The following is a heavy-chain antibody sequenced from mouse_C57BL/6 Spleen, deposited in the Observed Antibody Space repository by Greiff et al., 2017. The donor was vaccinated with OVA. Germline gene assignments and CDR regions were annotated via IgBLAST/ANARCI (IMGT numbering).Heavy chain of an antibody. Sequence: EVQLQQSGPELVKPGASVKISCKASGYTFTDYYMNWVKQSHGKSLEWIGDINPNNGGTSYNQKFKGKATLTADKSSSTAYMELRSLTSEDSAVYYCASGLAGYFDVWGTGTPVTVSS. J-gene: IGHJ1*03. V-gene: IGHV1-26*01. CDR2: INPNNGGT. D-gene: IGHD6-1*01. CDR1: GYTFTDYY. CDR3: ASGLAGYFDV.